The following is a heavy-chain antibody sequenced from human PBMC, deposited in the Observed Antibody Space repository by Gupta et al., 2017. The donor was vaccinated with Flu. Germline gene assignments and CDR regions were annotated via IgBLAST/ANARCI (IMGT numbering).Heavy chain of an antibody. D-gene: IGHD3-10*01. Sequence: EVQLLESGGGLVQPGGSLRLSCAASGFTFSSYAMSWVRQAPGKGLEWVSAISGSGGSTYYADSVKGRFTISRDNSKNTLYLQMNSLRAEDTAVYYCAKIAGLLWFGELLSNPYYFDYWGQGTLVTVSS. J-gene: IGHJ4*02. CDR3: AKIAGLLWFGELLSNPYYFDY. CDR1: GFTFSSYA. CDR2: ISGSGGST. V-gene: IGHV3-23*01.